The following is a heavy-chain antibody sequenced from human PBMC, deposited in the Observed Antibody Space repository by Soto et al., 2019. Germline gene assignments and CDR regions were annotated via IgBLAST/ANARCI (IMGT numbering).Heavy chain of an antibody. J-gene: IGHJ5*02. D-gene: IGHD3-9*01. CDR1: GYTLTGDY. Sequence: VSVKGSCKGSGYTLTGDYVGWVRQAPGQGLEWMGIINPSGGSTSYAQKFQGRVTMTRDTSTSTVYMELSSLRSEDTAVYYCARDQLGGVTIFSTAWFDPWGQGTLVTVSS. CDR3: ARDQLGGVTIFSTAWFDP. V-gene: IGHV1-46*03. CDR2: INPSGGST.